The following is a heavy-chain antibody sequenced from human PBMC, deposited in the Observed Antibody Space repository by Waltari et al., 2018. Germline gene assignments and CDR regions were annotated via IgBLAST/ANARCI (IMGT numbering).Heavy chain of an antibody. V-gene: IGHV3-23*04. D-gene: IGHD3-3*01. CDR2: ISGSGGST. Sequence: EVQLVESGGGLVQPGGSLRLSCAASGFTFSSYAMSWVRQAPGKGLEWVSAISGSGGSTYYADSVKGRFTISRDNSKNTLYLQMNSLRAEDTAVYYCAKGIITIFGVVINWYFDLWGRGTLVTVSS. CDR3: AKGIITIFGVVINWYFDL. J-gene: IGHJ2*01. CDR1: GFTFSSYA.